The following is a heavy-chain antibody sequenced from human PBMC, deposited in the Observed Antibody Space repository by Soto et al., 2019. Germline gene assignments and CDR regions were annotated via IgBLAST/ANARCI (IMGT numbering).Heavy chain of an antibody. Sequence: GGSLRLSCAASGFTFSNAWMSWVRQAPGKGLEWVGRIKSKTDGGTTDYAAPVKGRFTISRDDSKNTLYLQMNSLKTEDTAVYYCTTAYSSSRYFEYWGQGTLVTVSS. CDR1: GFTFSNAW. D-gene: IGHD6-13*01. V-gene: IGHV3-15*01. CDR3: TTAYSSSRYFEY. CDR2: IKSKTDGGTT. J-gene: IGHJ4*02.